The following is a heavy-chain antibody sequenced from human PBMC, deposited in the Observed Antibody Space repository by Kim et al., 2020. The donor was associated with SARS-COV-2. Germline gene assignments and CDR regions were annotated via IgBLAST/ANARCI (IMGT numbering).Heavy chain of an antibody. D-gene: IGHD3-10*01. J-gene: IGHJ3*02. CDR3: ARLVQSRGAFDI. Sequence: TPSLKSRVTISVDTSKNQFSLTLSSVTAADTAVYYCARLVQSRGAFDIWGQGTMVTVSS. V-gene: IGHV4-39*01.